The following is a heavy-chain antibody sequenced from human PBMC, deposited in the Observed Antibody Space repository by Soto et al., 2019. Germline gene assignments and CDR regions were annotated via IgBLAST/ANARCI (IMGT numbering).Heavy chain of an antibody. D-gene: IGHD4-17*01. CDR2: IKSKTDGGTT. CDR1: GFTFSNAW. Sequence: EVQLVESGGGLVKPGGSLRLSCAASGFTFSNAWMSWVRQAPGKGLEWVGRIKSKTDGGTTDYAAPVKGRFTISRDDSKNTLYLQMNSLKTEDTAVYYCTTDLIADYGDSNDYFDYWGQGTLVTVSS. V-gene: IGHV3-15*01. CDR3: TTDLIADYGDSNDYFDY. J-gene: IGHJ4*02.